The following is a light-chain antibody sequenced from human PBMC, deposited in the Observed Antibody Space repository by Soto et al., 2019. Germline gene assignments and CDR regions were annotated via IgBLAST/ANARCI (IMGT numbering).Light chain of an antibody. Sequence: QSVLTQSPSASASLGASVKLTCTLSSGHNTYAIAWHQQQPEKGPRYLMKLNSDGSHSKGDGIPDRFSGSSSGAERYLTISSLQSEDEADYYCQTWGTGVVFGGGTKVTVL. CDR3: QTWGTGVV. J-gene: IGLJ2*01. V-gene: IGLV4-69*01. CDR1: SGHNTYA. CDR2: LNSDGSH.